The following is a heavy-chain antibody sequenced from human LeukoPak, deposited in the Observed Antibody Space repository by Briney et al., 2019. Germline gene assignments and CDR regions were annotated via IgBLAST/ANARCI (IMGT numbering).Heavy chain of an antibody. J-gene: IGHJ6*03. D-gene: IGHD4-23*01. CDR1: GGTFSSYA. CDR2: IIPIFGTA. Sequence: SVKVSCKASGGTFSSYAISWVRQAPGQGLEWMGGIIPIFGTANYAQKFQGRVTITADKSTSTAYMELSSLRSEDTAVYYCARDQVTPPYYYYYMDVWGKGTTVTVSS. CDR3: ARDQVTPPYYYYYMDV. V-gene: IGHV1-69*06.